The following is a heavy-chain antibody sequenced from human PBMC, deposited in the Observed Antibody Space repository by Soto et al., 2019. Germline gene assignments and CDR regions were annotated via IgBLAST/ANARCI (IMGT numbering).Heavy chain of an antibody. J-gene: IGHJ4*02. CDR3: ARQEGIGYYDSSGYYSRDY. CDR1: GYSFTSYW. D-gene: IGHD3-22*01. CDR2: IYPGDSDT. V-gene: IGHV5-51*01. Sequence: GESLKISCKGSGYSFTSYWIGWVRQMPGKGLEWMGIIYPGDSDTRYSPSFQGQVTISADKSISTAYLQWSSLKASDTAMYYCARQEGIGYYDSSGYYSRDYWGQGTLVTVSS.